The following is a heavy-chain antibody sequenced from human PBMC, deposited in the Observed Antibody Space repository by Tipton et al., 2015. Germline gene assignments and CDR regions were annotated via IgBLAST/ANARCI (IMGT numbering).Heavy chain of an antibody. D-gene: IGHD3-9*01. CDR1: GYSISSGYY. Sequence: TLSLTCAVSGYSISSGYYWGWIRQPPGKGLEWIGRISHSGNTYYNPSLKSRVTMSRYTSKNQFSLKLTSVTAADTAVYYCACQDYDSLTRDYQTVDYWGQGTLVTVSS. CDR3: ACQDYDSLTRDYQTVDY. V-gene: IGHV4-38-2*01. CDR2: ISHSGNT. J-gene: IGHJ4*02.